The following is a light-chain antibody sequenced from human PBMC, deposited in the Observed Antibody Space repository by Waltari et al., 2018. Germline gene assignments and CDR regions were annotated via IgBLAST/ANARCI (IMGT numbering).Light chain of an antibody. CDR2: GAS. V-gene: IGKV3-11*01. CDR1: QSVSSY. J-gene: IGKJ5*01. Sequence: EIVLTQSPATLSLSPGERATLSCRASQSVSSYLVWYQQKPGQTPRLLIYGASNRATGIPARFSGSGSVTDFTLTISSLESEDCAVYYCHQRSNWPITFGQGTRLEIK. CDR3: HQRSNWPIT.